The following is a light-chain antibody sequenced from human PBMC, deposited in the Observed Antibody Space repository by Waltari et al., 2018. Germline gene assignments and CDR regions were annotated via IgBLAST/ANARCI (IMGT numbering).Light chain of an antibody. CDR3: QQYNDWKT. J-gene: IGKJ1*01. Sequence: EILMTQSPATLSVSPGERATLSCRASQSVSSKLAWYQQKPGQAPRLLIYGASTRATGIPARFSGSGSGTEFTLSISSLQSEDFAVYYCQQYNDWKTFGQGTKLEIK. CDR1: QSVSSK. CDR2: GAS. V-gene: IGKV3-15*01.